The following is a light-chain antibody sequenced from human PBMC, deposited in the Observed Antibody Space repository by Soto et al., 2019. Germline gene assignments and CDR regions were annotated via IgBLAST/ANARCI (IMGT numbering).Light chain of an antibody. V-gene: IGKV3-20*01. CDR3: QLYGTSRA. J-gene: IGKJ1*01. CDR2: GVS. CDR1: QSLGSDY. Sequence: ETVLTQSPGTLSLSPGERATLSCRASQSLGSDYLAWYQQKPGQAPRLLIYGVSSRATDIPDRFSGSGSGTDFTLTISRLEQEDFAMYYCQLYGTSRAFDQGTKVQI.